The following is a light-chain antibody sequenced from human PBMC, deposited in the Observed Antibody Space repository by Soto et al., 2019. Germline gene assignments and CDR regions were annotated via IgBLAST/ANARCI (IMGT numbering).Light chain of an antibody. J-gene: IGKJ1*01. Sequence: EIVLTQSPGTLSLSPGERATLSCWASQSLSSNYLAWYQHKAGQAPRLLIYATSSRATGIPDRFSASGSGKDFPLTINRLEHEDSAVYYCQEYGKSRTFGQGTKVDIK. CDR3: QEYGKSRT. CDR1: QSLSSNY. CDR2: ATS. V-gene: IGKV3-20*01.